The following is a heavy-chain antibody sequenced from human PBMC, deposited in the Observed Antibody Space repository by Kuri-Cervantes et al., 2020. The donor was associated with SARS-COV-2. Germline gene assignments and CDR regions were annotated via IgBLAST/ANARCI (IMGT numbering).Heavy chain of an antibody. Sequence: GESLKISCAASGFTFSDYYMSWIRQAPGKGLEWVSYISSSGSTIYYADSVKGRFTISRGNAKNSLYLQMNSLRAEDTAVYYCASGGIAAAGTGWFDPWGQGTLVTVSS. V-gene: IGHV3-11*04. CDR2: ISSSGSTI. CDR3: ASGGIAAAGTGWFDP. D-gene: IGHD6-13*01. J-gene: IGHJ5*02. CDR1: GFTFSDYY.